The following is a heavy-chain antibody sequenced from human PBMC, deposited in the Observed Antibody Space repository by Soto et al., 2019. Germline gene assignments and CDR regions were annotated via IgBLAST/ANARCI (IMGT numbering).Heavy chain of an antibody. Sequence: PGESLKISCKGSRYSFSTYWIGCVRQMPGKSLEWIEIIYPSDSETRYSPSFQGQVTISADTSISTAYLQWSSLKASDTAMYYCARHGTMVRGLISWFDPWGQGTLVTVSS. CDR1: RYSFSTYW. D-gene: IGHD3-10*01. V-gene: IGHV5-51*01. J-gene: IGHJ5*02. CDR2: IYPSDSET. CDR3: ARHGTMVRGLISWFDP.